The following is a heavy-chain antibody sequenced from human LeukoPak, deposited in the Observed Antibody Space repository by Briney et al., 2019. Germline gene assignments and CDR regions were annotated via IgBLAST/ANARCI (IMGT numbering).Heavy chain of an antibody. D-gene: IGHD6-13*01. CDR2: INHSGST. J-gene: IGHJ5*02. V-gene: IGHV4-34*01. CDR1: GGSFSGYY. CDR3: ARLDIAAASSNWFDP. Sequence: PSETLSLTCAVYGGSFSGYYWSWIRQPPGKGLEWIGEINHSGSTNYNPSLKSRVTISVDTSKNQFSLKLSSVTAADTAVYYCARLDIAAASSNWFDPWGQGTLVTVSS.